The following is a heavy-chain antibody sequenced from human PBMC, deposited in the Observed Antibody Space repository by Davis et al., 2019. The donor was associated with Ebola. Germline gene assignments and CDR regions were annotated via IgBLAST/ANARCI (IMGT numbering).Heavy chain of an antibody. J-gene: IGHJ6*02. CDR3: ARGHGSGSYYKMDYYYYYGMDV. V-gene: IGHV3-9*01. D-gene: IGHD3-10*01. CDR1: GFTFDDYA. CDR2: ISWNSGSI. Sequence: GGSLRLSCAASGFTFDDYAMHWVRQAPGKGLEWVSGISWNSGSIGYADSVKGRFTISRDNAKNSLYLQMNSLRAEDTAVYYCARGHGSGSYYKMDYYYYYGMDVWGQGTTVTVSS.